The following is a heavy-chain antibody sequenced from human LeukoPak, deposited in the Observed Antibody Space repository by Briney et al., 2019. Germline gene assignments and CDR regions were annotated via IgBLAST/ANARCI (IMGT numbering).Heavy chain of an antibody. Sequence: KASETLSLTCAVYGGSFSGYYWSWIRQPPGKGLEWIGEINHSGSTNYNPSLKSRVTISVDTSKNQFSLKLSSVTAADTAVYYCVRGDWEYSYGFSAWGQGTLVTVSS. CDR2: INHSGST. CDR1: GGSFSGYY. V-gene: IGHV4-34*01. D-gene: IGHD5-18*01. CDR3: VRGDWEYSYGFSA. J-gene: IGHJ5*02.